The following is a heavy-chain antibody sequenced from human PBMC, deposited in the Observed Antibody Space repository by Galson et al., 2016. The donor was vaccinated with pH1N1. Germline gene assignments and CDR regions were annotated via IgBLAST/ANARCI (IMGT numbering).Heavy chain of an antibody. CDR3: ARGDYVGYFVDQ. D-gene: IGHD4-23*01. CDR1: GFTFSAYW. J-gene: IGHJ4*02. V-gene: IGHV3-74*01. CDR2: VYTDGGRT. Sequence: SLRLSCAASGFTFSAYWMHWVRQAPGKGLVWVSRVYTDGGRTGYADSVRGRFTIPRDNAKNTLYLQMSSLRAEDTAVYYCARGDYVGYFVDQWGQGTLVAVSS.